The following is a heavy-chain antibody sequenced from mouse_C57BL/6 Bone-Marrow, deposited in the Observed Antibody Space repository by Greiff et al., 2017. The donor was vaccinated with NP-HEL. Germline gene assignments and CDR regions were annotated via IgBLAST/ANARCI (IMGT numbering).Heavy chain of an antibody. J-gene: IGHJ1*03. CDR2: IWSGGST. V-gene: IGHV2-2*01. Sequence: VKLMESGPGLVQPSQSLSITCTVSGFSLTSYGVHWVRQSPGKGLEWLGVIWSGGSTDYTAAFISRLSISKDNSKSQVFFKMNSLQADDTAIYYCARWLFWYFDVWGTGTTVTVSS. CDR3: ARWLFWYFDV. CDR1: GFSLTSYG. D-gene: IGHD2-2*01.